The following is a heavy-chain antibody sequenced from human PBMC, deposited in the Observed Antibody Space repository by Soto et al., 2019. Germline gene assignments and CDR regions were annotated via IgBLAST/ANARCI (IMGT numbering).Heavy chain of an antibody. V-gene: IGHV1-69*13. CDR3: ARTYTWNDGTSYYNGWNV. CDR2: IIPNCGTA. Sequence: SVKVSCKASGYTFSSYAISWVRQAPGQGLEWMGGIIPNCGTANYAQKFQGRVTITADESTSTAYMELSSLRSEDTAVYYCARTYTWNDGTSYYNGWNVGGQGPTVTAS. CDR1: GYTFSSYA. D-gene: IGHD1-20*01. J-gene: IGHJ6*02.